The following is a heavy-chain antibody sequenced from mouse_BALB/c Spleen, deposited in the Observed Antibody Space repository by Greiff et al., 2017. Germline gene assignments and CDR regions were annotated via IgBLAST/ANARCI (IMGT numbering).Heavy chain of an antibody. D-gene: IGHD1-1*01. CDR1: GYSFTGYY. J-gene: IGHJ2*01. V-gene: IGHV1S34*01. Sequence: LVKPGASVKISCKASGYSFTGYYMHWVKQSHGKSLEWIGYISCYNGATSYNQKFKGKATFTVDTSSSTAYMQFNSLTSEESAVYYGASSSNYYGSCYSDYWGQGTTVTVSS. CDR3: ASSSNYYGSCYSDY. CDR2: ISCYNGAT.